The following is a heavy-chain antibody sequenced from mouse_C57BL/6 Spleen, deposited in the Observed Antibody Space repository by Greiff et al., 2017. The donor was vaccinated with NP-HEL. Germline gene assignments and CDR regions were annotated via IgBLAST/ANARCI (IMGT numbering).Heavy chain of an antibody. CDR3: ASPYYDYDVGFAY. Sequence: QVQLKESGPELVKPGASVKISCKASGYAFSSSWMNWVKQRPGKGLEWIGRIYPGDGDTNYNGKFKGKATLTADKSSSTAYMQLSSLTSEDSAVYFCASPYYDYDVGFAYWGQGTLVTVSA. CDR1: GYAFSSSW. J-gene: IGHJ3*01. CDR2: IYPGDGDT. D-gene: IGHD2-4*01. V-gene: IGHV1-82*01.